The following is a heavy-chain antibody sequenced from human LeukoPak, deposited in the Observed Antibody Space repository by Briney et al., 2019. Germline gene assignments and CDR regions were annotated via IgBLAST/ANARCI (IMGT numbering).Heavy chain of an antibody. J-gene: IGHJ4*02. Sequence: GGSLRLSCAASGFTVSSNYMSWVRQAPGKGLEWVSVIYSGGSTYYADSVKGRFTISRDNSKNSLYLQMNSLRAEDTALYYCAKDAAGATSRIDYWGQGTLVTVSS. V-gene: IGHV3-53*05. D-gene: IGHD1-26*01. CDR1: GFTVSSNY. CDR2: IYSGGST. CDR3: AKDAAGATSRIDY.